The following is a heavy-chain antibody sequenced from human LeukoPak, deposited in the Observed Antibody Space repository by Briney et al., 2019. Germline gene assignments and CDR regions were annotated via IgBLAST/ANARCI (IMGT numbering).Heavy chain of an antibody. CDR2: INPSGGRT. CDR3: ARDRLSSYYFGSGSSPSGAMDV. Sequence: ASVKVSCKAFGYPFTNYFMHWVRQAPGQGLQWMGVINPSGGRTSYAEKFQGRVTMTRDTSTSTVYMELSSLRSEDTAVYYCARDRLSSYYFGSGSSPSGAMDVWGQGTTVTVSS. D-gene: IGHD3-10*01. J-gene: IGHJ6*02. CDR1: GYPFTNYF. V-gene: IGHV1-46*01.